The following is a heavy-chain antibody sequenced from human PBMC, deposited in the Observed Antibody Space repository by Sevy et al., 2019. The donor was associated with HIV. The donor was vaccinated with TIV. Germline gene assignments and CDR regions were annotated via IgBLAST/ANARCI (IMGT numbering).Heavy chain of an antibody. D-gene: IGHD3-16*01. CDR1: GYTFTGYY. V-gene: IGHV1-2*02. J-gene: IGHJ6*02. CDR2: INPNSGGT. Sequence: ASVKVSCKASGYTFTGYYMHWVRQAPGQGLEWMGWINPNSGGTNYAQTFQGRVTMTRDTSISTAYMELSRLRSDDTAVYYCARAAVGGYYYGMDVWGQGTTVTVSS. CDR3: ARAAVGGYYYGMDV.